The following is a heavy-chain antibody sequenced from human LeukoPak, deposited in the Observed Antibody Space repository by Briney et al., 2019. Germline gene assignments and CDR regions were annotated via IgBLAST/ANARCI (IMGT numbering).Heavy chain of an antibody. CDR2: IYYGGST. D-gene: IGHD3-22*01. CDR3: ATNYYDSSGYSDY. V-gene: IGHV4-39*07. Sequence: PSETLSLTCTVSGGPINSGTYYWGWIRQPPGKGLGWIGNIYYGGSTFCNPSLKSRVTMSLDTSKNQFSLMLSSVTAADTAVYYCATNYYDSSGYSDYWGQGTLVTVSS. J-gene: IGHJ4*02. CDR1: GGPINSGTYY.